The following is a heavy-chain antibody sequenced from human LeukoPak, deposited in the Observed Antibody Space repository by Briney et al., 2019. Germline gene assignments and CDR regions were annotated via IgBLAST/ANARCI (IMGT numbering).Heavy chain of an antibody. J-gene: IGHJ4*02. CDR3: ASPLYEFY. D-gene: IGHD5/OR15-5a*01. V-gene: IGHV3-23*01. CDR2: LSVSAGSA. Sequence: PGGSLRLSCVASGFPLSAFAMTWVRQAPGKGLEWVSALSVSAGSANYADSVKERFTISRDNAKNSLYLQMNSLRAEDTAVYYCASPLYEFYWGQGTLVTVSS. CDR1: GFPLSAFA.